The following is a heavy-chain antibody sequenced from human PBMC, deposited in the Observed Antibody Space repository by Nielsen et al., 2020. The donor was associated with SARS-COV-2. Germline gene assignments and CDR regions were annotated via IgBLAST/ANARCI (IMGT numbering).Heavy chain of an antibody. Sequence: SGPTLVKPTQTLTLTCTFSGFSLSTSGVGVGWIRQLPGKALEWLAFIYWDDDKRYSPSLKSRLTITKDTSKNQVVLTMTNMDPVDTATYYCAHSRITMVRGVIIRDWFDPWGQGTLVTVSS. CDR2: IYWDDDK. CDR1: GFSLSTSGVG. CDR3: AHSRITMVRGVIIRDWFDP. V-gene: IGHV2-5*02. D-gene: IGHD3-10*01. J-gene: IGHJ5*02.